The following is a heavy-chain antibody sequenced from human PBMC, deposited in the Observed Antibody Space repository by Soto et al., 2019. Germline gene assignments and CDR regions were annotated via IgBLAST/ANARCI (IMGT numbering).Heavy chain of an antibody. CDR3: ATNSSGSAMDV. J-gene: IGHJ6*02. V-gene: IGHV3-7*03. CDR2: IKQDGREK. Sequence: PGGSLRLSCAASKFAFSNSWLTWVRQAPGKGLEWVANIKQDGREKFYVDSVMGRFTISRDNAKNSGFLQMTNLRGEDTAVYYCATNSSGSAMDVWGPGTTVTVSS. D-gene: IGHD6-19*01. CDR1: KFAFSNSW.